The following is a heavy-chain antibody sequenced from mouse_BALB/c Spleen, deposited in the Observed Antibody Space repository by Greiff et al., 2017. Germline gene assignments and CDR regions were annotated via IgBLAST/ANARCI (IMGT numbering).Heavy chain of an antibody. J-gene: IGHJ4*01. CDR1: GYTFTDYY. D-gene: IGHD2-2*01. CDR3: ARWLKGYYYAMDY. Sequence: VHLVESGAELARPGASVKLSCKASGYTFTDYYINWVKQRTGQGLEWIGEIYPGSGNTYYNEKFKGKATLTADKSSSTAYMQLSSLTSEDSAVYFCARWLKGYYYAMDYWGQGTSVTVSS. CDR2: IYPGSGNT. V-gene: IGHV1-77*01.